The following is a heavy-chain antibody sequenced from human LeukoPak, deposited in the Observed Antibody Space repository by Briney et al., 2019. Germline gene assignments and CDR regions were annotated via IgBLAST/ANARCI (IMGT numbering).Heavy chain of an antibody. CDR3: ARELFSNYNGMDV. V-gene: IGHV1-2*02. J-gene: IGHJ6*02. CDR2: INPNSGGT. D-gene: IGHD2/OR15-2a*01. CDR1: GYTFTGYY. Sequence: ASVKVSCKASGYTFTGYYMHWVRQAPGQGLEWMGWINPNSGGTNYAQKFQGRVTMTRDTSTSTVYMELSSLRSEDTAVYYCARELFSNYNGMDVWGQGTTVTVSS.